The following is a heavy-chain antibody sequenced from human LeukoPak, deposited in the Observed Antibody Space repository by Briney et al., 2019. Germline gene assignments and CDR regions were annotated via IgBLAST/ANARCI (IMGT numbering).Heavy chain of an antibody. CDR3: ARDSRGYSNGVI. CDR2: IKQDGSEK. V-gene: IGHV3-7*01. J-gene: IGHJ3*02. Sequence: GGSLRLSCAASGFTFTTYWMSWVRQAPGKGVEWVANIKQDGSEKYYVDSVKGRFTISRDNAKNSLYLQMNSLRAEDTAVYCCARDSRGYSNGVIWGQGTMVTVSS. CDR1: GFTFTTYW. D-gene: IGHD5-18*01.